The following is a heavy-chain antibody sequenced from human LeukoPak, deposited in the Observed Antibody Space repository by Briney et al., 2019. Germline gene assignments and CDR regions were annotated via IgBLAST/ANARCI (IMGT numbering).Heavy chain of an antibody. V-gene: IGHV3-9*01. J-gene: IGHJ4*02. CDR3: ARGIGDTAMVYYFDY. Sequence: QSGRSLRLSCAASGFTFYDYAMHWVRQAPGKGLEWVSGISWNSGSIGYADSVKGRFTISRDNAKNSLYLQMNSLRAEDTAVYYCARGIGDTAMVYYFDYWGQGTLVTVSS. CDR1: GFTFYDYA. CDR2: ISWNSGSI. D-gene: IGHD5-18*01.